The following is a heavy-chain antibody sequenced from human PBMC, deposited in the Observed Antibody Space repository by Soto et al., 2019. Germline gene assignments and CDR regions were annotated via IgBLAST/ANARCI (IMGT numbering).Heavy chain of an antibody. V-gene: IGHV4-31*03. D-gene: IGHD6-13*01. Sequence: QVHLQESGPGLVKPSQTMSLTCTVSGGSISSGGYYWSWIRQHPGKGLEWIGYIYYSGSTYYNPSLKSRVTISVDTSKNQFSLKLSSVTAADTAVYYCARAAHYSSPFRWFDPLGQGTLVTVSS. J-gene: IGHJ5*02. CDR2: IYYSGST. CDR1: GGSISSGGYY. CDR3: ARAAHYSSPFRWFDP.